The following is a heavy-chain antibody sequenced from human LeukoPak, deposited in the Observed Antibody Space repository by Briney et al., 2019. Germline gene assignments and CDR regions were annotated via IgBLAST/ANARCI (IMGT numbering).Heavy chain of an antibody. CDR1: GGSVSSYY. CDR2: IYYSGST. CDR3: ARDGRSGCYSY. V-gene: IGHV4-59*02. J-gene: IGHJ4*02. Sequence: SETLSLTCTVSGGSVSSYYWSWIRQPPGKGLEWIGYIYYSGSTNYNPSLKSRVTISVDTSKNQFSLKLSSVTAADTAVYYCARDGRSGCYSYWGQGTLVTVSS. D-gene: IGHD3-3*01.